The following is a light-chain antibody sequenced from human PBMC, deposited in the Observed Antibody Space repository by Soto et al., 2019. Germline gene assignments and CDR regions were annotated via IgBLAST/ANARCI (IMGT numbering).Light chain of an antibody. J-gene: IGKJ1*01. CDR2: KAS. CDR1: QTVSGGY. Sequence: DIVLTQSAGTLSLSPGERAILSCRASQTVSGGYLAWFQQKPGQVPRLLIYKASIRSAGVPDRFSGSGSGTDFSLTINRLQPEDFARYYCLQYRPAPWTLGQGTKVELK. V-gene: IGKV3-20*01. CDR3: LQYRPAPWT.